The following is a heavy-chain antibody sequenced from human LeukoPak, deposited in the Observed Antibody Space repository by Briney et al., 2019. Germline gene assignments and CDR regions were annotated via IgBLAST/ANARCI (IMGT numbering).Heavy chain of an antibody. CDR2: IYHSGST. D-gene: IGHD6-19*01. V-gene: IGHV4-4*02. CDR1: GGSISSSNW. Sequence: PSGTLSLTCAVSGGSISSSNWWSWVRQPPGKGLEWIGEIYHSGSTNYNPSLKSRVTISVDKSKNQFSLKLSSVTAADTAVYYCARGRSSGWYGADIYYFDHWGQGTLVTVSS. J-gene: IGHJ4*02. CDR3: ARGRSSGWYGADIYYFDH.